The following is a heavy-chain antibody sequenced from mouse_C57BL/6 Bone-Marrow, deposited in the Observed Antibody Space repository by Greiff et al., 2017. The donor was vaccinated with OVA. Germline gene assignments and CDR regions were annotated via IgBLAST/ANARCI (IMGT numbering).Heavy chain of an antibody. CDR1: GFNIKDDY. Sequence: VQLKESGAELVRPGASVKLSCTASGFNIKDDYMHWVKQRPEQGLEWIGWIDPENGDTEYASKFQGKATITADTSSNTAYLQLSSLTSEDTAVYYCTTPYGSSYGGFAYWGQGTLVTVSA. CDR2: IDPENGDT. V-gene: IGHV14-4*01. D-gene: IGHD1-1*01. CDR3: TTPYGSSYGGFAY. J-gene: IGHJ3*01.